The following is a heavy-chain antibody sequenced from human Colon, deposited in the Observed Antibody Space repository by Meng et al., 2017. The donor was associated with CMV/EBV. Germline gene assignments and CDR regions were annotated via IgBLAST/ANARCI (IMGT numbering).Heavy chain of an antibody. V-gene: IGHV3-48*03. Sequence: GGSLRLSCAASGFTFGSSEMSWVRQAPGRGLEWIAFISATGNTIYYADSVRGRFIISRDNSRGMLFLDVTSLRADDTAVYYCVTGGYCTGITCAPFYWGQGTLVTVSS. J-gene: IGHJ4*02. CDR3: VTGGYCTGITCAPFY. CDR2: ISATGNTI. CDR1: GFTFGSSE. D-gene: IGHD2-8*02.